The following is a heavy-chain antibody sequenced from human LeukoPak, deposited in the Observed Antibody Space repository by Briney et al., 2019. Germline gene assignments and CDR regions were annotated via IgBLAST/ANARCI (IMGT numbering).Heavy chain of an antibody. Sequence: GGSLRLSCAASGLTFSSHWMHWVRQAPGKGLVWVSRITNDGSSTTYADSVKGRFTISGDNSKNTLYLQMNSLRAEDTAVYYCAKGVAGYNDYWGQGTLVTVSS. D-gene: IGHD6-19*01. CDR1: GLTFSSHW. CDR2: ITNDGSST. V-gene: IGHV3-74*01. CDR3: AKGVAGYNDY. J-gene: IGHJ4*02.